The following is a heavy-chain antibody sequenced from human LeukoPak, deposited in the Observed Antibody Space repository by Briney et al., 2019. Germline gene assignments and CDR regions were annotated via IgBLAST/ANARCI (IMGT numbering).Heavy chain of an antibody. D-gene: IGHD3-3*01. Sequence: SETLSLTCTVSGGSISSYYWSWIRQPPGKGLEWIGYIHYSGSTNYNPSLKSRVTISVDTSKNQFSLKLSSVTAVDTAVYYCARHRGRSGYYFNWFDPWGQGTLVTVSS. CDR1: GGSISSYY. V-gene: IGHV4-59*08. J-gene: IGHJ5*02. CDR2: IHYSGST. CDR3: ARHRGRSGYYFNWFDP.